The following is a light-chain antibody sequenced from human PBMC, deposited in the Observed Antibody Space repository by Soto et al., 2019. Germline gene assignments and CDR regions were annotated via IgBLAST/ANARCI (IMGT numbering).Light chain of an antibody. J-gene: IGLJ1*01. Sequence: QSALTQPVSVSGSPGQTITISCTGSSTDVGYYNLVSWYQQHPGKAPKFMVFEVNNRPSGVSYRFSGSKSGNTASLTISGLQAEDEADYFCSSYSISTAYLFGTGTKVTVL. V-gene: IGLV2-14*02. CDR2: EVN. CDR3: SSYSISTAYL. CDR1: STDVGYYNL.